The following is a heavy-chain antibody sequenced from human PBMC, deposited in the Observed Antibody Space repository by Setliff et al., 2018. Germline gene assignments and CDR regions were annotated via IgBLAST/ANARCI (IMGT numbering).Heavy chain of an antibody. Sequence: GGSLRLSCTASGFTFRKHALAWVRQAPGKGLQWVSSVSGSGMPRDYTDSVKGRFTVSRDSSQNKIHLQMDSLRAEDTGKYFCARADSDSYYPYYFDFWGQGVLVTVSS. J-gene: IGHJ4*02. CDR1: GFTFRKHA. D-gene: IGHD3-22*01. CDR2: VSGSGMPR. CDR3: ARADSDSYYPYYFDF. V-gene: IGHV3-23*01.